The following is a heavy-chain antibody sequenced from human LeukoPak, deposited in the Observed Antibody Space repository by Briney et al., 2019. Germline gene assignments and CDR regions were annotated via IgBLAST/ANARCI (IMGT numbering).Heavy chain of an antibody. CDR1: GGSISSSSYY. D-gene: IGHD7-27*01. J-gene: IGHJ6*02. CDR3: ARYPGDRRYYYYYGMDV. V-gene: IGHV4-39*01. CDR2: IYYSGST. Sequence: SETLSLTCTVSGGSISSSSYYWGWIRQPPGKGLEWIGSIYYSGSTYYNPSLKSRATISVDTSKNQFSLKLSSVTAADTAVYYCARYPGDRRYYYYYGMDVWGQGTTVTVSS.